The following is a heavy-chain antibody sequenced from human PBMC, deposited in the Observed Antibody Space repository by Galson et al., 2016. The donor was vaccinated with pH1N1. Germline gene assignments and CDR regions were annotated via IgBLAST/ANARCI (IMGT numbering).Heavy chain of an antibody. CDR2: ISSSSSTI. CDR1: GFTFSSYS. J-gene: IGHJ6*02. Sequence: SLRLSCAASGFTFSSYSMNWVRQAPGKGLEWVSYISSSSSTIYYADSVKGRFTISRDNAKNSLYLQMNSLRAGDTAVYYCARVNHYYYYGMDVWGQGTTVTVSS. D-gene: IGHD1-14*01. CDR3: ARVNHYYYYGMDV. V-gene: IGHV3-48*01.